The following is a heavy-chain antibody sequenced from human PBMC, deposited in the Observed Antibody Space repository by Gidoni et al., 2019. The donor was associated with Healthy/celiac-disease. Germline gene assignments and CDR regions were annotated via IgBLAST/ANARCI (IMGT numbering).Heavy chain of an antibody. V-gene: IGHV5-51*01. CDR3: ARLQYYYGSGSYLPRYYYGMDV. CDR2: IYPGDSDT. CDR1: GYSFTSYW. J-gene: IGHJ6*02. D-gene: IGHD3-10*01. Sequence: EVQLVQSGAEVKKPGASLKISCKGSGYSFTSYWIGWVRQMPGKGLEWMGIIYPGDSDTRYSPSFQGQVTISADKSISTAYLQWSSLKASDTAMYYCARLQYYYGSGSYLPRYYYGMDVWGQGTTVTVSS.